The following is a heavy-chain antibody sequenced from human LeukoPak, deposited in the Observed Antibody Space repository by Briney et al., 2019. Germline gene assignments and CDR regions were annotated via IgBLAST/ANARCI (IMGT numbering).Heavy chain of an antibody. CDR1: GGSISNYY. V-gene: IGHV4-59*01. Sequence: SETLSLTCTISGGSISNYYWNWIRRPPGKGLEWIGYIYYRGMTNSNPSLKSRLTISVDTSKNQFSLKLRSVTAADTAVYYCARLNDDGSETYALDYWGQGILVTVSS. CDR3: ARLNDDGSETYALDY. CDR2: IYYRGMT. J-gene: IGHJ4*02. D-gene: IGHD3-10*01.